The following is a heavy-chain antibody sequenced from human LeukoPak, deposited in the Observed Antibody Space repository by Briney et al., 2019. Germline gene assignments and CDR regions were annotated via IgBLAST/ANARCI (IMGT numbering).Heavy chain of an antibody. CDR2: ISGSGGST. Sequence: QPGGSLRLSCVASGFTFSSYAMSWVRQAPGKGLEWVSAISGSGGSTYYADSVKGRFTISRDNSKNTLYLQMNSLRAEDTAVYYCAKDRVVVVPAESYFDYWGQGTLVTVSS. CDR3: AKDRVVVVPAESYFDY. J-gene: IGHJ4*02. D-gene: IGHD2-2*01. V-gene: IGHV3-23*01. CDR1: GFTFSSYA.